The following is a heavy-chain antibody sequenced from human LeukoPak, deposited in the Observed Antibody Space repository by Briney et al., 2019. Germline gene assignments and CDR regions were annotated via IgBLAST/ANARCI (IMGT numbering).Heavy chain of an antibody. CDR1: GYTFTGYH. V-gene: IGHV1-2*04. CDR2: INPNSGDT. CDR3: ARGERLVLRYFNWLLSAWFDP. Sequence: GASVKVSCKASGYTFTGYHMHWVRRAPGQGLEWMGRINPNSGDTNYAQKFQGWVTMTRDTSISTAYMELSRLRSDDTAVYYCARGERLVLRYFNWLLSAWFDPWGQGTLVTVSS. D-gene: IGHD3-9*01. J-gene: IGHJ5*02.